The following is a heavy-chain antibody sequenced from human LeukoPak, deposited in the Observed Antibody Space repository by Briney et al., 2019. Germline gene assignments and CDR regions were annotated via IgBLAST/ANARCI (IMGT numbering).Heavy chain of an antibody. V-gene: IGHV4-59*01. CDR2: ISYSGSS. CDR1: GVSISGYY. J-gene: IGHJ2*01. Sequence: SVTLSLTCTVSGVSISGYYWSWIRQPPGKGLEWIGYISYSGSSNYNPSLKSRVTISVDTFKNQFALNLTSVTAADTAEYYCARDSPMIRGLIGYFDLWGRGTLVTVSS. D-gene: IGHD3-10*01. CDR3: ARDSPMIRGLIGYFDL.